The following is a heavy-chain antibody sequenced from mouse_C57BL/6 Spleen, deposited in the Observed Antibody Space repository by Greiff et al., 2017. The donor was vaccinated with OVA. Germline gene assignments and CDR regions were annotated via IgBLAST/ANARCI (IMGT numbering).Heavy chain of an antibody. J-gene: IGHJ4*01. V-gene: IGHV1-18*01. Sequence: VQLQQSGPELVKPGASVKIPCKASGYTFTDYNMDWVKQSHGKSLEWIGDINPNNGGTIYNQKFKGKATLTVDKSSSTAYMELRSLTSEDTAVYYCARIEGVYSNYPYYAMDYWGQGTSVTVSS. CDR3: ARIEGVYSNYPYYAMDY. CDR1: GYTFTDYN. CDR2: INPNNGGT. D-gene: IGHD2-5*01.